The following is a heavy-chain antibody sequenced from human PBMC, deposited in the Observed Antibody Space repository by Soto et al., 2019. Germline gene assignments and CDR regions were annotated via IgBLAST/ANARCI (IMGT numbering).Heavy chain of an antibody. V-gene: IGHV3-7*01. CDR3: ARTRDSSADFDC. Sequence: EVQLVESGGGWVQPGGSLRLSCAASGFTFSRLWRTWVGQPPGKGLEWVANIKQDGSDKYYVDSVKGRFTISRDNAKNSLYLQMNSLRAEDTAVYYCARTRDSSADFDCWGQGTLVTVSS. CDR1: GFTFSRLW. J-gene: IGHJ4*02. D-gene: IGHD6-25*01. CDR2: IKQDGSDK.